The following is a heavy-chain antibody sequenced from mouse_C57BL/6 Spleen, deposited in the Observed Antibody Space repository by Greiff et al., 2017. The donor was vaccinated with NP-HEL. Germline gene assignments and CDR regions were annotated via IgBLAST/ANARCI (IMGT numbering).Heavy chain of an antibody. CDR3: ARSYDYYWYFDV. V-gene: IGHV1-7*01. Sequence: VQLQQSGAELAKPGASVKLSCKASGYTFTSYWMHWVKQRPGQGLEWIGYIYPRDGSTKYNEKFKGKATLTADKSSSTAYMQLNSLTSEDSAVYFCARSYDYYWYFDVWGTGTTVTVSS. CDR2: IYPRDGST. D-gene: IGHD2-4*01. CDR1: GYTFTSYW. J-gene: IGHJ1*03.